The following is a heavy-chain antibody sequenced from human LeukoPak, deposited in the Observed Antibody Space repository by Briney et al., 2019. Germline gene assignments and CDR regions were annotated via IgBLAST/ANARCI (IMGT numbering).Heavy chain of an antibody. V-gene: IGHV4-59*08. J-gene: IGHJ4*02. CDR3: ARSPSSHSSSSPFDY. CDR2: IHYSGST. Sequence: SETLSLTCTVSGGSISSYYWSWIRQPPGKGLEWIGYIHYSGSTNYNPSLKSRVTLSVDTSKNQFSLKLSSVTAADTAVYYCARSPSSHSSSSPFDYWGQGTLVTVSS. D-gene: IGHD6-6*01. CDR1: GGSISSYY.